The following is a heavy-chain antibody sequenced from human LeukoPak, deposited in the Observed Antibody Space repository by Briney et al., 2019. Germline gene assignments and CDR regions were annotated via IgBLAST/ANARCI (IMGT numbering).Heavy chain of an antibody. J-gene: IGHJ4*02. CDR2: MNPNSGNT. CDR1: GYTFTSYD. CDR3: ARDLPFED. D-gene: IGHD2/OR15-2a*01. V-gene: IGHV1-8*02. Sequence: ASVKVSCKASGYTFTSYDINWVRQASGQGLEWMGWMNPNSGNTGYAQKFQGRVTLTRDTSINTAYMELSRLTSDDTAVYYCARDLPFEDWGQGTLVTVSS.